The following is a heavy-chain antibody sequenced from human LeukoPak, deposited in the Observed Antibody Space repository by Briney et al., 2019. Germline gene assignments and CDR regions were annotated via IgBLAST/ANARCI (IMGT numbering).Heavy chain of an antibody. CDR1: GYNFFRYG. CDR2: ISVDNGNT. Sequence: ASVKVSCKASGYNFFRYGITWVRQAPGQGLELIGWISVDNGNTNYSQSLQGRVTMTTDTSTRVAYMELRSLRSEDTAVYYCARGVPKPNMRTTGPGRQTRYYFDYWGQGTLVTVSS. CDR3: ARGVPKPNMRTTGPGRQTRYYFDY. J-gene: IGHJ4*02. D-gene: IGHD1-14*01. V-gene: IGHV1-18*01.